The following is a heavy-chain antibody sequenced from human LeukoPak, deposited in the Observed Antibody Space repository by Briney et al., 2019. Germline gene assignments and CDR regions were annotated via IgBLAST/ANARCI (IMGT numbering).Heavy chain of an antibody. J-gene: IGHJ4*02. CDR3: ARGRSYGFDFDS. V-gene: IGHV4-61*01. D-gene: IGHD5-18*01. CDR2: KYYSGST. CDR1: GVSINTCCYY. Sequence: KPSETLSLTCDVSGVSINTCCYYWTWIRQPPGKGLEWIGYKYYSGSTRYNSPLRSRLTISLDSSKNQFSLRLTSVTAADTAVYYCARGRSYGFDFDSWGPGTLVIVSS.